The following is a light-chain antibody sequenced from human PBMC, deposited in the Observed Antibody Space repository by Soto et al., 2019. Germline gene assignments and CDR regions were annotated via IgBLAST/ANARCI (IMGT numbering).Light chain of an antibody. Sequence: EIVLTQSPGTLSLSPGERATLYCRASQSVGYNYLAWFQQKSGQAPRLLISGASSRATGIPDRFSGGGSGTDFTLTITRLEPEDFAVYYCHQYGSSPRTFGQGTKVEVK. J-gene: IGKJ1*01. V-gene: IGKV3-20*01. CDR1: QSVGYNY. CDR3: HQYGSSPRT. CDR2: GAS.